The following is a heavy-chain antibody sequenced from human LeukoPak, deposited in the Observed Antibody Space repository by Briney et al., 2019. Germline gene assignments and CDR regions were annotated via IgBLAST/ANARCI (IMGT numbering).Heavy chain of an antibody. J-gene: IGHJ1*01. CDR2: IYYSGST. Sequence: PSETLSLTCTVSGGFISSHYWSWIRQPPGKGLEWIGYIYYSGSTNYNPSLKSRVTISVDTSKNQFSLKLSSVTAADTAVYYCASTLGYYDILTGYYFEYFQHWGQGTLVTVSS. V-gene: IGHV4-59*11. D-gene: IGHD3-9*01. CDR3: ASTLGYYDILTGYYFEYFQH. CDR1: GGFISSHY.